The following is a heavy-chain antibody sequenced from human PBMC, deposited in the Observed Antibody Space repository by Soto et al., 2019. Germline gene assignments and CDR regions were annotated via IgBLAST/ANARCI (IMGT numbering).Heavy chain of an antibody. CDR2: FSYSESL. J-gene: IGHJ2*01. CDR3: AGGPRYWSFAL. V-gene: IGHV4-34*01. Sequence: GELQQWGTGLLKPSETLSLNCSVYGGSSRAYYWRWIRRSPGEELEWFGDFSYSESLNYNTSLTGRVAVSLETSTTHFSLTMTSVTAADTAVYFCAGGPRYWSFALWGRGTLVTVS. D-gene: IGHD1-20*01. CDR1: GGSSRAYY.